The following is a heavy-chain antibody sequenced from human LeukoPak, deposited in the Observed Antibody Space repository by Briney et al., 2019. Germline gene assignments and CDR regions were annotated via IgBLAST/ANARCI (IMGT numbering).Heavy chain of an antibody. J-gene: IGHJ3*02. CDR2: IYFSGST. CDR1: GGSISSSNYY. D-gene: IGHD4-17*01. CDR3: AGRLGYTVTTRDAFDI. V-gene: IGHV4-39*07. Sequence: PSETLSLTCTVSGGSISSSNYYWGWIRQPPGKGLEWIGSIYFSGSTYYNPSLKSRVTISVDTSKNQFSLKLSSVTAADTAVYYCAGRLGYTVTTRDAFDIWGQGTMVTVSS.